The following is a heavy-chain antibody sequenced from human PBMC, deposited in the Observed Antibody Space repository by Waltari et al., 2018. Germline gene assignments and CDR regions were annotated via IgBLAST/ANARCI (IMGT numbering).Heavy chain of an antibody. D-gene: IGHD6-13*01. J-gene: IGHJ4*02. CDR2: ISDNGGTT. CDR1: GFIFSSYA. Sequence: EVQLLESGGDLVQPGGSLRLSCTVSGFIFSSYAMTWVRQAPGKGLGGGSGISDNGGTTYYADSGKARFTISRDNSRNTLFLQMNSLRAEDTAVYYCARDQFGLAAVRALLSWGRGTLVTVSS. CDR3: ARDQFGLAAVRALLS. V-gene: IGHV3-23*01.